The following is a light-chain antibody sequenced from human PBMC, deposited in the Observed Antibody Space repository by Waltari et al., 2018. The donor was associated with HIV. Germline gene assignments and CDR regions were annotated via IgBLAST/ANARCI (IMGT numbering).Light chain of an antibody. CDR3: QQSATIPLT. CDR2: TAF. V-gene: IGKV1-39*01. CDR1: QNISYF. Sequence: DTQMTQSPSSLSASVGDRVTISCRASQNISYFLNWFQQKPGKAPKLLIYTAFTLQNGVPSRFSGGGSGTDFALTISCLQPEDFATYFCQQSATIPLTFGGGTRVDI. J-gene: IGKJ4*01.